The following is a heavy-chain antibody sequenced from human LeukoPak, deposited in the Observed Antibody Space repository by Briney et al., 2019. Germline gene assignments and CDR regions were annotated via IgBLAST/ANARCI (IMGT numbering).Heavy chain of an antibody. CDR3: ARDRWFYSSSPPGY. Sequence: ASVKVSCKASGYTFTSYGICWVRQAPGQGLEWMSWISAYNGNTNYTQKHQGRVTMTTDTSTRTAYMELRSLRSADTAVYYCARDRWFYSSSPPGYWGQGTLVTVSS. D-gene: IGHD6-13*01. CDR2: ISAYNGNT. J-gene: IGHJ4*02. CDR1: GYTFTSYG. V-gene: IGHV1-18*04.